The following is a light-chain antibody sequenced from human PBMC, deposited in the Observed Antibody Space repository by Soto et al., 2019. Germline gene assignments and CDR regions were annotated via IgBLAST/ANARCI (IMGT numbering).Light chain of an antibody. CDR3: QQYKSWRT. Sequence: IVMTQSPATLSVSPGERATLSCRAGQSIDDKLAWYQQRPGQAPRLLIYATSTRVAGIPARFSGSGSGTEFTLTIRALQSEDFGIYYCQQYKSWRTFGQGTKVEIK. V-gene: IGKV3-15*01. J-gene: IGKJ1*01. CDR2: ATS. CDR1: QSIDDK.